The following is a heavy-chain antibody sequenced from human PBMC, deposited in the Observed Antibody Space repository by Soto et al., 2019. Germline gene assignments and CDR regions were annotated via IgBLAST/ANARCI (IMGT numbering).Heavy chain of an antibody. J-gene: IGHJ3*01. V-gene: IGHV1-18*01. D-gene: IGHD3-22*01. CDR2: ISAYNGNT. CDR3: TRGPTFYFDINGLGPLDV. CDR1: GYTFSIYG. Sequence: VASVKVSCKASGYTFSIYGFNWVRQAPGQGLEWMGWISAYNGNTNNAQKFQDRDTMNTDTSTSTAYMELRSLTSDDTAIYYCTRGPTFYFDINGLGPLDVWGQGTMVTVSS.